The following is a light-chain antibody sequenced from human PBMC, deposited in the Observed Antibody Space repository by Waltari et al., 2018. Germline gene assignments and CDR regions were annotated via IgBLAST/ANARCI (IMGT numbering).Light chain of an antibody. CDR2: GAS. J-gene: IGKJ2*01. Sequence: EIVLTQSPGTLSLSPGERAILSCRASQSVSSSYLAWYQQKPGQAPSLLIYGASSRATGIPDRFSGSGSETDFTLTISRLEPEDFAVYYCQQYGSSLYTFGQGTKLEIK. CDR3: QQYGSSLYT. V-gene: IGKV3-20*01. CDR1: QSVSSSY.